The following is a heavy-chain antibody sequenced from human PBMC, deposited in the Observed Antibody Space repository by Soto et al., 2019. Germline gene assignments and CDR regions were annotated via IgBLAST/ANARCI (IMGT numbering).Heavy chain of an antibody. J-gene: IGHJ4*02. CDR1: GGTFSSYA. V-gene: IGHV1-69*12. CDR2: IIPIFGTA. CDR3: ATLEFRDGDYVGGVDY. D-gene: IGHD4-17*01. Sequence: QVQLVQSGAEVKKPGSSVKVSCKASGGTFSSYAISWVRQAPGQGREWMGGIIPIFGTANYAQKFQGRVTITADESTSTAYMELSRLRSEATAVYYCATLEFRDGDYVGGVDYWGQGTLVTVSS.